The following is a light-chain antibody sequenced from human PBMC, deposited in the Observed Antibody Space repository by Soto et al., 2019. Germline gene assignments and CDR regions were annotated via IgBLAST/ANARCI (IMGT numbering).Light chain of an antibody. CDR1: QGIRSD. V-gene: IGKV1-6*01. CDR3: LQDYNYPWT. J-gene: IGKJ1*01. Sequence: AIPMTQSPSSVSASVGDRVTITCRASQGIRSDLGWYQQTPGKAPKLLIYAASTLQSGVPSRFSGSGSGTDFTLTISSLQPEDFATYYCLQDYNYPWTFGQGTKVDIK. CDR2: AAS.